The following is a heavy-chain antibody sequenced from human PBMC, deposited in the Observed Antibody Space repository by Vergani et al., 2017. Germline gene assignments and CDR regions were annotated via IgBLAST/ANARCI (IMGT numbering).Heavy chain of an antibody. CDR2: INPSGGST. J-gene: IGHJ6*02. D-gene: IGHD4-23*01. CDR3: ARSTVVTGGMDV. CDR1: GYTFTSYY. Sequence: QVQLVQSGAEVKKPGASVKVSCKASGYTFTSYYMHWVRQAPGQGLEWMGIINPSGGSTSYAQKFQGRVTMTRDTSTSTVYMERSSLRSEDTAVYYCARSTVVTGGMDVWGQGTTVTVSS. V-gene: IGHV1-46*01.